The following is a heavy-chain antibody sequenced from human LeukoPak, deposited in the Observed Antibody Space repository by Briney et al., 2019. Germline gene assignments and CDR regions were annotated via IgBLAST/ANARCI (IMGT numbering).Heavy chain of an antibody. J-gene: IGHJ3*02. CDR2: IYPHDSDT. CDR3: ARWVTADRGKKDAFDI. D-gene: IGHD2-21*02. CDR1: GYSFTAYW. Sequence: GESLKISCKGSGYSFTAYWIGWVRQMPGKGLEWMGIIYPHDSDTRYSPSFQGQVTISADKSISTAYLQWSSLKASDTAMYFCARWVTADRGKKDAFDIWGQGTMVTVSS. V-gene: IGHV5-51*01.